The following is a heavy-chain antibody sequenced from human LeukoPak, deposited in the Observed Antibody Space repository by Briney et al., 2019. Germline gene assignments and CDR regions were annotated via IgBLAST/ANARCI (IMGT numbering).Heavy chain of an antibody. CDR1: GFTVSSNY. CDR3: TTQGHHYDSSGYNFVDY. J-gene: IGHJ4*02. D-gene: IGHD3-22*01. CDR2: IYNGDGT. V-gene: IGHV3-53*01. Sequence: PGGSLRLSCAASGFTVSSNYMSWVRQAPGKGLEWVSVIYNGDGTYYADSVKGRFTISRDNSKNTLYLQMNSLKTEDTAVYYCTTQGHHYDSSGYNFVDYWGQGTLVTVSS.